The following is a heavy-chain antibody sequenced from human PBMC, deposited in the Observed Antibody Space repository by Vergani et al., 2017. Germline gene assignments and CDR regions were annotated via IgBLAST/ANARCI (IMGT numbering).Heavy chain of an antibody. CDR2: ISSSSSTI. V-gene: IGHV3-48*01. Sequence: LQLQESGPGLVKPSETLSLICTVSGGSINPSSSFWGWIRQSPGKGLEWVSYISSSSSTIYYADSVKGRFTISRDNAKNSLYLQMNSLRAEDTAVYYCAREPSIAARHFDYWGQGTLVTVSS. CDR1: GGSINPSSSF. D-gene: IGHD6-6*01. J-gene: IGHJ4*02. CDR3: AREPSIAARHFDY.